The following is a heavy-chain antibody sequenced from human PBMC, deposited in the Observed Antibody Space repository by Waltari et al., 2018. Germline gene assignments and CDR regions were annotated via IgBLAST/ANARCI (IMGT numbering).Heavy chain of an antibody. CDR1: GGSISGFY. J-gene: IGHJ5*02. V-gene: IGHV4-59*01. D-gene: IGHD2-21*02. CDR2: IYYPGST. Sequence: QVQLQESGPSLLKPSETLSLICTVSGGSISGFYWSWVRQPPGKGLDWIGYIYYPGSTNFNPSFKSRVTMSVDASKNQFSLKLSSVTAADTAFYYCARGGGGDWEWFDPWGQGTLVTVSS. CDR3: ARGGGGDWEWFDP.